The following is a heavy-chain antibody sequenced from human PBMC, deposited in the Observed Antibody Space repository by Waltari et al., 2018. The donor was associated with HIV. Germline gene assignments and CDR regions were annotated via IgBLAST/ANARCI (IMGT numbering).Heavy chain of an antibody. J-gene: IGHJ6*02. CDR1: GYTLTELS. V-gene: IGHV1-24*01. CDR3: ATAYHTLRSGYYYYGMDV. D-gene: IGHD4-17*01. CDR2: FDPEDGET. Sequence: SGAEVKKPGASVKVSCKVSGYTLTELSMHWVRQAPGKGLEWMGGFDPEDGETTYAQKFQGRVTMTEDTSTDTAYMELSSLRSEDTAVYYCATAYHTLRSGYYYYGMDVWGQGTTVTVSS.